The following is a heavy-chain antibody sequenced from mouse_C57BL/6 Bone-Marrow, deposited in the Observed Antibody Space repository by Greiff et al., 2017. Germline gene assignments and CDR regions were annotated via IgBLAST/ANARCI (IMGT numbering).Heavy chain of an antibody. D-gene: IGHD1-1*01. CDR3: ARCYYGSSPAWFAY. Sequence: EVQLQQSGPVLVKPGASVKMSCKASGYTFTDYYMNWVKQSHGKSLEWIGVINPYNGGTSYNQKFKGKATLTVDQSSSTAYMELNSLTSEDSAVYDCARCYYGSSPAWFAYWGQGTLVTVSA. CDR2: INPYNGGT. J-gene: IGHJ3*01. CDR1: GYTFTDYY. V-gene: IGHV1-19*01.